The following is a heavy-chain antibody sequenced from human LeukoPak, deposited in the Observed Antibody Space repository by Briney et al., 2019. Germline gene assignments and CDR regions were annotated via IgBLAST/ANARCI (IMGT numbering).Heavy chain of an antibody. CDR2: IKHDGSER. V-gene: IGHV3-7*04. CDR1: GFTFSSYW. Sequence: GGSLRLSCAASGFTFSSYWMSWVRQAPGKGLEWVANIKHDGSERYYVDSVKGRFTISRDNAKNSLYLQMNSQRAEDTAVYYCARWTGGFDPWGQGTLVTVSS. D-gene: IGHD3-10*01. J-gene: IGHJ5*02. CDR3: ARWTGGFDP.